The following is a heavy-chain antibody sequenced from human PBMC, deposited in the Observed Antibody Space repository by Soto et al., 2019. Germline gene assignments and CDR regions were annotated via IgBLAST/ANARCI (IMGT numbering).Heavy chain of an antibody. V-gene: IGHV1-18*01. CDR1: GYDYVTYA. J-gene: IGHJ6*02. D-gene: IGHD3-3*01. Sequence: QAQLVQSGAEVKKPGASVNVSCKASGYDYVTYAITWVRQRPGQGLEWMGWISTLNGNTNYAQNFQGRVTMTTDTSTRIVHLELRSLRSDDTAVYYCARRVQEWLPDYYGMDVWGQGTTVTVSS. CDR2: ISTLNGNT. CDR3: ARRVQEWLPDYYGMDV.